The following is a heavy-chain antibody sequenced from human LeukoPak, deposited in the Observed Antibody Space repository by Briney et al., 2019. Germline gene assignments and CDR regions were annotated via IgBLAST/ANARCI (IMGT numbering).Heavy chain of an antibody. V-gene: IGHV3-30-3*01. J-gene: IGHJ4*02. CDR3: ASSPRSSSRAPYYFDY. D-gene: IGHD6-13*01. CDR1: GFTFSSYA. Sequence: GGSLRLSCAASGFTFSSYAMHWVRQAPGKGLEWVAVISYDGSNKYYADSVKGRFTISRDNSKKTLYLQMNSLRAEDTAVYYCASSPRSSSRAPYYFDYWGQGTLVTVSS. CDR2: ISYDGSNK.